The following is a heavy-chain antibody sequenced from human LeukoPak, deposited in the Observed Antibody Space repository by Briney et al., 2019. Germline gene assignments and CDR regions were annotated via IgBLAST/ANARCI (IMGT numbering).Heavy chain of an antibody. CDR3: ARGSKGVVISYYMDV. J-gene: IGHJ6*03. D-gene: IGHD3-22*01. CDR1: GGTFSSYA. CDR2: IIPIFATA. Sequence: SVKVSCKASGGTFSSYAISWVRQAPGQGLEWMGGIIPIFATADYAQKFQGRVTITADKSTSTAYMELSSLRSEDTAVYYCARGSKGVVISYYMDVWGKGTTVTVSS. V-gene: IGHV1-69*06.